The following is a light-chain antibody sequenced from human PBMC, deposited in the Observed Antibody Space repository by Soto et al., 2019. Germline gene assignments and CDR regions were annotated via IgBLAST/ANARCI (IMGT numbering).Light chain of an antibody. V-gene: IGLV2-14*01. CDR1: SSDVGGYNH. CDR2: EVS. J-gene: IGLJ1*01. Sequence: QSVLTQPASVSGSPGQSITISCTGTSSDVGGYNHVSWYQLHPGKAPKLMVYEVSNRPSGVSNRFSGSKSGNTASLTISWLQAEDEADYYCFSYTSSTAYVFGTGTKVTVL. CDR3: FSYTSSTAYV.